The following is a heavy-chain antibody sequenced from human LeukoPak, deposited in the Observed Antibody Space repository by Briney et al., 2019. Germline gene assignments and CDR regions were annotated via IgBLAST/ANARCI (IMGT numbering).Heavy chain of an antibody. V-gene: IGHV3-23*01. CDR1: GFSFSGYA. D-gene: IGHD3-10*01. J-gene: IGHJ4*02. CDR2: ISGSGGST. Sequence: GGSLRLSCEASGFSFSGYAMSWVRQAPGKGLEWVSAISGSGGSTYYADSVKGRFTISRDNSKNTLYLQMNSLRTEDTAVYYCAKDLSRGKPLDYWGQGTLVTVSS. CDR3: AKDLSRGKPLDY.